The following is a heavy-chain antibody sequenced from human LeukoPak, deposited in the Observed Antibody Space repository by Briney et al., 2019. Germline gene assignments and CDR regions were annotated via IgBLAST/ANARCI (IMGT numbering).Heavy chain of an antibody. CDR3: AKPHYGSGSYYYFDY. Sequence: PGGSLRLSCAASGFTLSSYAMSWVRQAPGKGLEWVSAISGSGGSTYYADSVKGRFTISRDNSKNTLYLRMNSLRAEDTAVYYCAKPHYGSGSYYYFDYWGQGTLVTVSS. CDR1: GFTLSSYA. J-gene: IGHJ4*02. V-gene: IGHV3-23*01. D-gene: IGHD3-10*01. CDR2: ISGSGGST.